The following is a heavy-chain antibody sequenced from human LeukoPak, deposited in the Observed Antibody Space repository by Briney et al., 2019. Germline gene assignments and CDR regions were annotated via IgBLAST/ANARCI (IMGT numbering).Heavy chain of an antibody. CDR2: ISSGSGTI. V-gene: IGHV3-11*01. D-gene: IGHD4-17*01. Sequence: GGSLRLSCAASGFTFSDYYMSWIRQAPGKGLEWVSYISSGSGTIYCADSVKGRFTISRDNAKNSLYLQMNSLRAEDTAVYYCARDPTVTNRFDYWGQGTLITVSS. CDR1: GFTFSDYY. J-gene: IGHJ4*02. CDR3: ARDPTVTNRFDY.